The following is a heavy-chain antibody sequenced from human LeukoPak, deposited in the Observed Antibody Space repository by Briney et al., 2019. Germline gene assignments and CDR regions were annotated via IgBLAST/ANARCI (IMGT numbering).Heavy chain of an antibody. CDR2: ISSSSSTI. J-gene: IGHJ4*02. Sequence: QPGGSLRLSCAASGFTFSSYSMNWVRQAPGKGLEWVSYISSSSSTIYYADSVKGRFTISRDNAKNSLYLQMNSLRAEDTAVYYCARRRRSISPIGDYWGQGTLVTVSS. V-gene: IGHV3-48*01. CDR3: ARRRRSISPIGDY. CDR1: GFTFSSYS. D-gene: IGHD3-22*01.